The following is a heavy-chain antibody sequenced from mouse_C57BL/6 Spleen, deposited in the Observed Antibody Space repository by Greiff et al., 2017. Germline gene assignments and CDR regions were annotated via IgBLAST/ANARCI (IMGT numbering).Heavy chain of an antibody. Sequence: VQLQQPGPELVKPGASVKISCKASGYAFSSSWMNWVKQRPGKGLEWIGRIYPGDGDTNYNGKFKGKATLTADKSSSTAYMQLSSLTSEDSAVSFCASPGYFDYWGQGTTLTVSS. J-gene: IGHJ2*01. CDR1: GYAFSSSW. V-gene: IGHV1-82*01. CDR2: IYPGDGDT. CDR3: ASPGYFDY.